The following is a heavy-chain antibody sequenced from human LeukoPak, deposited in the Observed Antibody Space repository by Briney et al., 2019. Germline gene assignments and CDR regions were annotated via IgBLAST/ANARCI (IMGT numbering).Heavy chain of an antibody. CDR1: GGSLSGYY. J-gene: IGHJ4*02. V-gene: IGHV4-34*01. CDR2: IYHSGST. CDR3: ARGGYSGYDRLGY. Sequence: RSSETLSLTCAVYGGSLSGYYWSWIRQPPGKGLEWIGEIYHSGSTNYNPSLKSRVTISVDASKNQFSLKLSSVTAADTAVYYCARGGYSGYDRLGYWGQGTLVTVSS. D-gene: IGHD5-12*01.